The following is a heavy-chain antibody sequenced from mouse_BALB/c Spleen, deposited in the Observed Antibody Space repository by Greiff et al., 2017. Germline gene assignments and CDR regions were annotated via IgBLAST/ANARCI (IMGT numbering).Heavy chain of an antibody. CDR3: AKGIYDGYSGHYLDY. J-gene: IGHJ4*01. CDR2: INPSSGYT. D-gene: IGHD2-3*01. V-gene: IGHV1-4*01. CDR1: GYTFTSYT. Sequence: VQLQQSGAELARSGASVKMSCKASGYTFTSYTMHWVKQRPGQGLEWIGYINPSSGYTNYNQKFKDKATLTADKSSSTAYMQLSSLTSEDSAVYYCAKGIYDGYSGHYLDYWGQGTSVTVSS.